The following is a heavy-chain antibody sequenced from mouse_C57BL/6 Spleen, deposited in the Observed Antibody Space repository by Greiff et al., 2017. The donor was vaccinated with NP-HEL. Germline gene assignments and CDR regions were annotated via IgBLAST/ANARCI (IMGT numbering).Heavy chain of an antibody. CDR1: GYTFTSYW. J-gene: IGHJ4*01. D-gene: IGHD2-2*01. CDR3: ARYGSYYAMDY. V-gene: IGHV1-72*01. CDR2: IAPNSGGT. Sequence: QVPLQQPGAELVKPGASVKLSCKASGYTFTSYWMHWVKQRPGRGLEWIGRIAPNSGGTKYNEKFKSKATLTVDKPSSTAYMQLSSLTSEDSAVYYCARYGSYYAMDYWGQGTSVTVSS.